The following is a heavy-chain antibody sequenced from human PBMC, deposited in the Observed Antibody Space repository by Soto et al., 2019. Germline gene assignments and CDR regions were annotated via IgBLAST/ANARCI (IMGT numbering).Heavy chain of an antibody. D-gene: IGHD3-16*01. CDR2: ISGSGATT. CDR1: GFTFNNYA. J-gene: IGHJ4*02. V-gene: IGHV3-23*01. Sequence: VQLLESGGGLVQPGGSLRLSCAASGFTFNNYATSWVRQAPGKGLEWVSAISGSGATTYYADSVRDRFTISRDNSKNTLYLQMNSLRAEDTAVYYCARSITTIYYFDYWGQGALLTVSS. CDR3: ARSITTIYYFDY.